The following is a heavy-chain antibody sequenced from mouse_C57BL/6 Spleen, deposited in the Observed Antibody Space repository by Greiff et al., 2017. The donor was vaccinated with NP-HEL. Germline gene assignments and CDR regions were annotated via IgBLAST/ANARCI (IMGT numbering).Heavy chain of an antibody. Sequence: EVQLQQPGAELVRPGASVKLSCTASGFTFNDDCMHWVKQRPEHGLEWIGRIDPDNGDTEYASKFKGKATITVDTSSNTAYLQLSSLTSEDAAVYYCTTKGYSYYWFAYWGQGTLVTVSA. J-gene: IGHJ3*01. V-gene: IGHV14-4*01. CDR2: IDPDNGDT. CDR1: GFTFNDDC. D-gene: IGHD2-12*01. CDR3: TTKGYSYYWFAY.